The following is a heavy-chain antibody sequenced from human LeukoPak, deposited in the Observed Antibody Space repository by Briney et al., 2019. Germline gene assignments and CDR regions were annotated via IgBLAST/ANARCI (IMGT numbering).Heavy chain of an antibody. Sequence: KPSETLSLTCTVSGYSISSGYYWGWIRQPPGKGLEWIGSIYHSGSTYYNPSLKSRVTISVDTSKNQFSLKLSSVTAADTAVYYCARASDILTGSSEFDPWGQGTLVTVSS. D-gene: IGHD3-9*01. CDR3: ARASDILTGSSEFDP. CDR2: IYHSGST. V-gene: IGHV4-38-2*02. J-gene: IGHJ5*02. CDR1: GYSISSGYY.